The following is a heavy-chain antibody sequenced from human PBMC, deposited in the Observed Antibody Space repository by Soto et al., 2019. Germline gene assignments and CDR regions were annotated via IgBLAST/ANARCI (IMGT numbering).Heavy chain of an antibody. J-gene: IGHJ4*02. CDR1: GGSFSGYY. CDR2: INHSGST. Sequence: PSETLSLTCAVYGGSFSGYYWSWIRQPPGKGLEWIGEINHSGSTNYNPSLKSRVTISVDTSKNQFSLKLSSVTAADTAVYYCARMPLGYCSGGGCRLLDYWGQGTLVTVSS. V-gene: IGHV4-34*01. CDR3: ARMPLGYCSGGGCRLLDY. D-gene: IGHD2-15*01.